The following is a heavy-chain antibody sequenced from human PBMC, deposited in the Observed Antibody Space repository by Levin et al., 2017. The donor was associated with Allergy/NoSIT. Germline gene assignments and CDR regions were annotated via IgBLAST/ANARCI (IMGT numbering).Heavy chain of an antibody. V-gene: IGHV3-73*01. CDR2: IRSKANSYAT. CDR3: TRLPYSQYCSGGSCYAYYYGMDV. Sequence: GGSLRLSCAASGFTFSGSAMHWVRQASGKGLEWVGRIRSKANSYATAYAASVKGRFTISRDDSKNTAYLQMNSLKTEDTAVYYCTRLPYSQYCSGGSCYAYYYGMDVWGQGTTVTVSS. CDR1: GFTFSGSA. D-gene: IGHD2-15*01. J-gene: IGHJ6*02.